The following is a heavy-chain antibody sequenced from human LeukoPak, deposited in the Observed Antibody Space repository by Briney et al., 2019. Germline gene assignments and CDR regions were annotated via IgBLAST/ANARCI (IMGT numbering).Heavy chain of an antibody. CDR2: INPSGGST. D-gene: IGHD6-6*01. Sequence: ASVTVSCKASGYTFTSYYMHWVRQAPGQGLEWMGIINPSGGSTSYAQKFQGRVTMTRDMPTSTVYMELSSLRSEDTAVYYCASRTRPDVGAFDIWGQGTMVTVSS. CDR1: GYTFTSYY. V-gene: IGHV1-46*01. CDR3: ASRTRPDVGAFDI. J-gene: IGHJ3*02.